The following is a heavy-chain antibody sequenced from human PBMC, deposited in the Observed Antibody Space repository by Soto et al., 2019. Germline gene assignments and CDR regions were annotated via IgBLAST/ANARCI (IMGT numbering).Heavy chain of an antibody. V-gene: IGHV3-30-3*01. CDR1: GFTFSSYA. CDR2: ISYDGSNK. J-gene: IGHJ4*02. CDR3: ARDIFRENYFDY. Sequence: ESGGGVVQPGRSLRLSCAASGFTFSSYAMHWVRQAPGKGLEWVAVISYDGSNKYYADSVKGRFTISRDNSKNTLYLQMNSLRAEDTAVYYCARDIFRENYFDYWGQGTLVTVSS. D-gene: IGHD3-9*01.